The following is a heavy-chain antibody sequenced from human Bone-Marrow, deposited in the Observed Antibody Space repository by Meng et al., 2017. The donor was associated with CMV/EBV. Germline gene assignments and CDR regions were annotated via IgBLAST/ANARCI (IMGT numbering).Heavy chain of an antibody. D-gene: IGHD3-3*01. CDR3: ARGGWSGNYYYGMAV. CDR2: INPIFGTA. J-gene: IGHJ6*02. V-gene: IGHV1-69*05. Sequence: SVKVSCKASGGTFSSYAISWVRQAPGQGLEWMGGINPIFGTANYAQKFQGRVTITTDESTSTAYMELSSLRSEDTAVYYCARGGWSGNYYYGMAVWGQGDTVNVSS. CDR1: GGTFSSYA.